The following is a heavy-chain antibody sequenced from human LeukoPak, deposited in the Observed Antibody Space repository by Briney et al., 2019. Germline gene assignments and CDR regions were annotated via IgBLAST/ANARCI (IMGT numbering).Heavy chain of an antibody. CDR1: GYTFTGYY. CDR2: INPNSGGT. Sequence: ASVKVSCKASGYTFTGYYMHWVRQTPGQGLEWMGWINPNSGGTNYAQKLQGRVTMTTDTSTSTAYMELRSLRSDDTAVYYCARDHRWALTTVTPPLGYWGQGTLVTVSS. CDR3: ARDHRWALTTVTPPLGY. J-gene: IGHJ4*02. V-gene: IGHV1-2*02. D-gene: IGHD4-17*01.